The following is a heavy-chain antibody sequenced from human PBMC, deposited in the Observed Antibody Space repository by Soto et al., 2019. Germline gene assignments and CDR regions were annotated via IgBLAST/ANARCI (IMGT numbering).Heavy chain of an antibody. CDR2: ISAYNGNT. CDR3: ARSGTRHKEYYYYYMDV. CDR1: GYTFTSYG. V-gene: IGHV1-18*01. D-gene: IGHD1-1*01. J-gene: IGHJ6*03. Sequence: ASVKVSCKASGYTFTSYGISWVRQAPGQGLEWMGWISAYNGNTNYAQKLQGRVTMTTDTSTSTAYMELRSLRSDDTAVYYCARSGTRHKEYYYYYMDVWGKGTTVTVSS.